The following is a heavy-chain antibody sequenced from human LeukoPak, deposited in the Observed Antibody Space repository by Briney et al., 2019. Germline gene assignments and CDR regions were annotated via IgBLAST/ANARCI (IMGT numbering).Heavy chain of an antibody. V-gene: IGHV3-74*01. CDR3: ARDDYYGSGSYWGAFDI. J-gene: IGHJ3*02. D-gene: IGHD3-10*01. CDR2: ISSDGSRV. Sequence: GGSLRLSCAASGFTFSDYWMHWVRQAPGKGLVWVSRISSDGSRVTYADSVKGRFTISRDNAKNTLYLQMNSLRAEDTAVYYCARDDYYGSGSYWGAFDIWGQGTMVTVSS. CDR1: GFTFSDYW.